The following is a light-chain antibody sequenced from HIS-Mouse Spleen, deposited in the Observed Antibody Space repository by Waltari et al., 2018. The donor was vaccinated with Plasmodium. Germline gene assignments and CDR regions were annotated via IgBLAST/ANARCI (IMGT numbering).Light chain of an antibody. CDR2: DAS. CDR1: QDISNY. J-gene: IGKJ2*01. Sequence: DIQMTQSPSSLSASVGDRVTITGQASQDISNYLNWYQQKPGKAPKLLIYDASKLETGGPSRFSGSGSGTDFTFTISSLQPEDIATYYCQQYDNLPMYTFGQGTKLEIK. V-gene: IGKV1-33*01. CDR3: QQYDNLPMYT.